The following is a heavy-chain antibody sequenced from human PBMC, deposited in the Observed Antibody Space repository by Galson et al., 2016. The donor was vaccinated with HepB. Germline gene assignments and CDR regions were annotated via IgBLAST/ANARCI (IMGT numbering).Heavy chain of an antibody. D-gene: IGHD5-18*01. CDR2: ISYSGRN. J-gene: IGHJ4*02. CDR3: ARWGYSLFDY. CDR1: GGSISSYY. V-gene: IGHV4-59*08. Sequence: SETLSLTCIVSGGSISSYYWTWIRQPPGKGLEWIGYISYSGRNNYNPSLKSRVTISVDTSKNQLSLKLSSVTAADTAAYYCARWGYSLFDYWGRGSLVTVSS.